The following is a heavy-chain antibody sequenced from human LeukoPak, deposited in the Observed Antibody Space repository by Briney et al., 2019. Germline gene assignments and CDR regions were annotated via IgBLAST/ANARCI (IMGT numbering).Heavy chain of an antibody. Sequence: PGGSLRLSCAASGFTFSSYGMSWVRQAPGKGLEWVSAISGSGGSTYYADSVKGRFTISRDNSKNTLYLQMNSLRAEDTAVYYCAKDPAAIVRYFDYWGQGTLVTVSS. CDR2: ISGSGGST. D-gene: IGHD2-2*01. CDR3: AKDPAAIVRYFDY. J-gene: IGHJ4*02. V-gene: IGHV3-23*01. CDR1: GFTFSSYG.